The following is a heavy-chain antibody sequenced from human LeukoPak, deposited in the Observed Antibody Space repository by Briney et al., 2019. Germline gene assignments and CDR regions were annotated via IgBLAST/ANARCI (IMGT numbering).Heavy chain of an antibody. J-gene: IGHJ4*02. V-gene: IGHV1-2*02. D-gene: IGHD1-26*01. Sequence: ASVKVSCKASGYTFTAYYMHWVRQAPGLGPEWMGWINPNTGDTNYAQEFQGRVTMTRDTSITTAYMELSRLGSGDTAVYYCVPTNAWDYFFDYWGQGTLVTVSS. CDR3: VPTNAWDYFFDY. CDR2: INPNTGDT. CDR1: GYTFTAYY.